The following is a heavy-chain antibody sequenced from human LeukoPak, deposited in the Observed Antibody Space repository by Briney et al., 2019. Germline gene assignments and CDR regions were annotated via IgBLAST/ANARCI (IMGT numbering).Heavy chain of an antibody. CDR2: IYYSGST. CDR3: ARQAGYGMYYFDY. CDR1: GGSISSYY. V-gene: IGHV4-59*08. Sequence: SETLSLTCTVSGGSISSYYWSWIRQPPGKGLEWIGYIYYSGSTNYNPSLKSRVTISVDTSKNQFSLNLSSVTAADTAVYYCARQAGYGMYYFDYWGQGTVVTVSS. J-gene: IGHJ4*02. D-gene: IGHD5-18*01.